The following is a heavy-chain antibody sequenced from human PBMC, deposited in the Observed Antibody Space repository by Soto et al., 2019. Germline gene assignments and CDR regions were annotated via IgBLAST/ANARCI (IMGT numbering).Heavy chain of an antibody. CDR2: INSVNGDT. Sequence: GASVKVSCKASGYTFTNYAMHWVRQAPGQRLEWIGWINSVNGDTRYSQNFQGRVTITADESTSTAYMELSSLRSEDTAVYYCARGGYSSSPRGHYYYGMDVWGQGTTVTVSS. D-gene: IGHD6-6*01. V-gene: IGHV1-3*01. CDR3: ARGGYSSSPRGHYYYGMDV. CDR1: GYTFTNYA. J-gene: IGHJ6*02.